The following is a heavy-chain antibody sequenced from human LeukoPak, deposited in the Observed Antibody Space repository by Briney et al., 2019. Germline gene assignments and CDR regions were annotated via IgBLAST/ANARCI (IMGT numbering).Heavy chain of an antibody. D-gene: IGHD4-17*01. CDR1: GFTFTSYA. Sequence: GGSLRLSCAASGFTFTSYAMGWVRQAPGKGLEWVSSVSGSGDGTYYADSVKGRFTISRDNSKKTLDLHMDSLRAEDTAVYYCAKERLGGNFGDYAVDYWGQGTMVTVSS. CDR3: AKERLGGNFGDYAVDY. CDR2: VSGSGDGT. V-gene: IGHV3-23*01. J-gene: IGHJ4*02.